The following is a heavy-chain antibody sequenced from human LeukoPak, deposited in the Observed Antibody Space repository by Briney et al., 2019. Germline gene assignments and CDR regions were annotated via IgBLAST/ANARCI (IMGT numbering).Heavy chain of an antibody. V-gene: IGHV3-66*01. D-gene: IGHD2-2*01. CDR3: ARDYPSWRGRYYGMDV. J-gene: IGHJ6*02. CDR2: IYSGGST. CDR1: GFTVSSNY. Sequence: GGSLRLSCAASGFTVSSNYMSWVRQAPGKGLEWVSVIYSGGSTYYADSVKGRFTISRDNSKSTLYLQMNSLRAEDTAVYYCARDYPSWRGRYYGMDVWGQGTTVTVSS.